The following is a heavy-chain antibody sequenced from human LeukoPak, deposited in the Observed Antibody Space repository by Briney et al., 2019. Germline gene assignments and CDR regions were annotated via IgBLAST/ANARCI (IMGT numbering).Heavy chain of an antibody. J-gene: IGHJ4*02. CDR2: ISYDGSNE. CDR1: GFTFSSYV. V-gene: IGHV3-30*04. D-gene: IGHD6-6*01. CDR3: AKDQSSIAARPLDY. Sequence: GGSLRLSCAASGFTFSSYVMHWVRQAPGKGLEWVAIISYDGSNEYYADSVKGRFTISRDNSKNTLYLQMNSLRAADTAVYYCAKDQSSIAARPLDYWGQGTLVTVSS.